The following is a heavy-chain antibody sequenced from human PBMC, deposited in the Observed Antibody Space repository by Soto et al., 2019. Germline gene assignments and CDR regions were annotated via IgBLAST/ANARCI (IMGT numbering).Heavy chain of an antibody. D-gene: IGHD7-27*01. CDR3: ARDPKTSGGQHWAFNYFDS. J-gene: IGHJ4*02. CDR2: IPYDGTNK. V-gene: IGHV3-30-3*01. Sequence: GESLRPACAASGFSLSTSRMHGVRQAPGKGPEWVALIPYDGTNKFYADSVKGRFTISRDNSKSTLYLQVDSLRPEDAAVYYCARDPKTSGGQHWAFNYFDSWGQGTLVTVSS. CDR1: GFSLSTSR.